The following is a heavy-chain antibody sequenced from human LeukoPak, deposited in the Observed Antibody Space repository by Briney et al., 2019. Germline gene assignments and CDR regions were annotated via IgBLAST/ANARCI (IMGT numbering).Heavy chain of an antibody. CDR3: ARVGRGYCSGGSCYSILYYYYGMDV. CDR2: INHSGST. D-gene: IGHD2-15*01. J-gene: IGHJ6*02. CDR1: GGSFSGYY. V-gene: IGHV4-34*01. Sequence: SETLSLTCAVYGGSFSGYYWSWIRQPPGKGLEWIGEINHSGSTNYNPSLKSRVTLSVDTSKNQFSLKLSSVTAADTAVYYCARVGRGYCSGGSCYSILYYYYGMDVWGQGTTVTVSS.